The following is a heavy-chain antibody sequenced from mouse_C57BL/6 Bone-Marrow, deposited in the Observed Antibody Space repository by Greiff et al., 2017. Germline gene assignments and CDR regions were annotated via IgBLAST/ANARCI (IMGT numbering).Heavy chain of an antibody. CDR2: IDPVDGAT. CDR3: APPGFAY. CDR1: GFNIKDYY. V-gene: IGHV14-2*01. Sequence: VQLLQSGAELVKPGASVKLSCTASGFNIKDYYMHWVQQRTEQGLEWVGRIDPVDGATKYAPKFQGKATITADTPPNTAYLQRSSLTSEDTAVYYCAPPGFAYWGQGTLVTVSA. J-gene: IGHJ3*01.